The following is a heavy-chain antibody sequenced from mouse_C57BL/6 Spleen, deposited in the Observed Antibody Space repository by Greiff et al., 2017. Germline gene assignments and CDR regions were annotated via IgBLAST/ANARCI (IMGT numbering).Heavy chain of an antibody. CDR3: ARGGFGSSYVWYFDV. CDR2: IYPRSGNT. J-gene: IGHJ1*03. D-gene: IGHD1-1*01. V-gene: IGHV1-81*01. CDR1: GYTFTSYG. Sequence: QVQLQQSGAELARPGASVKLSCKASGYTFTSYGISWVKQRTGQGLEWIGEIYPRSGNTYYNEKFKGKATLTAYKSSSTAYMELRSLTSEDSAVYFCARGGFGSSYVWYFDVWGTGTTVTVSS.